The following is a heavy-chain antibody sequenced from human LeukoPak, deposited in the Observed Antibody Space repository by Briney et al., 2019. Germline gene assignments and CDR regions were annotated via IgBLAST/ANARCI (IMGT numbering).Heavy chain of an antibody. CDR3: AKARGATVNDPADY. J-gene: IGHJ4*02. V-gene: IGHV3-23*01. CDR1: GFSFSVYG. CDR2: FGGSGGGP. Sequence: PGGSLRLSCAASGFSFSVYGMNWVRQAPGKGLEWVSSFGGSGGGPWHAASVKGRFSISRDNSKNTLYLQMSSLSDEDTALYYCAKARGATVNDPADYWGQGILVTVSS. D-gene: IGHD1-26*01.